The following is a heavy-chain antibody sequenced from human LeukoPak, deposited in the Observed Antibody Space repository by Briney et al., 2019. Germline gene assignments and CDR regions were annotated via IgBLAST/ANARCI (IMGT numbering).Heavy chain of an antibody. CDR3: ARGGLVRGLINSLIAFDI. CDR2: IKHSGIS. D-gene: IGHD3-10*01. V-gene: IGHV4-34*01. J-gene: IGHJ3*02. Sequence: SETLSLTCAVYGGSFSGYYWSWIRQPPGKGLEWIGEIKHSGISNYNPSLKSRVTISLDTSKNQFSLKLSSVTAADTAVYYCARGGLVRGLINSLIAFDIWDQGTMVTVSS. CDR1: GGSFSGYY.